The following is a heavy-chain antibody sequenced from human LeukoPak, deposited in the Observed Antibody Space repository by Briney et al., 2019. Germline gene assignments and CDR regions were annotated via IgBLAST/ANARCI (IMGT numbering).Heavy chain of an antibody. D-gene: IGHD5-18*01. CDR3: TKDTVDTTMVPYYFEY. CDR1: GFTFSSYA. Sequence: GGALRLSCAASGFTFSSYAMSWVRQAPGKGLEWVSAISGSGGSTYYADSVKGRFTISRDNSKNTLFLQMNSLRAEDTAIYYCTKDTVDTTMVPYYFEYWGQGTLVTVSS. V-gene: IGHV3-23*01. CDR2: ISGSGGST. J-gene: IGHJ4*02.